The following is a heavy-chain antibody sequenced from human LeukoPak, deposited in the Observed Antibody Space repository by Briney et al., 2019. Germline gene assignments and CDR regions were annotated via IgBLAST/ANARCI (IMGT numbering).Heavy chain of an antibody. J-gene: IGHJ6*03. CDR3: ARGRVGATPFGDYYYYMDV. V-gene: IGHV1-2*02. CDR2: INPNSGGT. CDR1: GYTFTGYY. D-gene: IGHD1-26*01. Sequence: ASVKVSCKASGYTFTGYYMHWVRQAPGQGLEWMGWINPNSGGTNYAQKFQGRVTMTRDTSISTAYMELSRLRSDDTAVYYCARGRVGATPFGDYYYYMDVWGKGTTVTVSS.